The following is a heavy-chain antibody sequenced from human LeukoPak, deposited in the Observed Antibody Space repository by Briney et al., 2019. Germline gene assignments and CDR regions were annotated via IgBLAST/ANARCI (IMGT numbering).Heavy chain of an antibody. J-gene: IGHJ3*02. CDR1: GGSISSSSYY. CDR3: ARHGGVRGYYDFWSGHPFDAFDI. V-gene: IGHV4-39*01. D-gene: IGHD3-3*01. Sequence: SETLSLTCTVSGGSISSSSYYWGWIRQPPGKGLEWIGSIYYSGSTYYNPSLKSRVTISVDTSKNQFSLKLSSVTAADTAVYYCARHGGVRGYYDFWSGHPFDAFDIWGQGTMVTVSS. CDR2: IYYSGST.